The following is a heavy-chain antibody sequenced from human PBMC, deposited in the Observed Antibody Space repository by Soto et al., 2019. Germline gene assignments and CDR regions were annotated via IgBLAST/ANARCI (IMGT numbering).Heavy chain of an antibody. Sequence: PSPTLSLTCAISGDSVSSNSAAWNWIRQSPSRGLEWLGRTYYRSKWYNDYAVSVKSRITINPDTSKNQFSLQLNSVTPEDTAVYYCARDSGGYCSSTSCYGDYYYGMDVWGQGTTVTVSS. CDR2: TYYRSKWYN. CDR1: GDSVSSNSAA. V-gene: IGHV6-1*01. CDR3: ARDSGGYCSSTSCYGDYYYGMDV. J-gene: IGHJ6*02. D-gene: IGHD2-2*01.